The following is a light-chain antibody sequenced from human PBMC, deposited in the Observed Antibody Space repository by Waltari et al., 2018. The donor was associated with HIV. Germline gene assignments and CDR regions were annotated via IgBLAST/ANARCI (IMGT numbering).Light chain of an antibody. V-gene: IGLV1-47*01. CDR2: WNN. CDR3: AAWGDSLSNVV. CDR1: SSNIGSNY. Sequence: QSVLTQPPSASGTPGQRVTISCSGSSSNIGSNYVYWYQQLPGTAPKLLIYWNNQRPSGVPVRFSGSKSGPSASLAISGLRSEDEANYYCAAWGDSLSNVVFGGGTKLTVL. J-gene: IGLJ2*01.